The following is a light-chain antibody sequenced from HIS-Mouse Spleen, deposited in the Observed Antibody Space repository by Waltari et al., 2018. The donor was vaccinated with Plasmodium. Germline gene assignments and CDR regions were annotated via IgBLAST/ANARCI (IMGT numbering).Light chain of an antibody. V-gene: IGKV1-5*03. Sequence: DIQMTQSPSTPSASVGDRDTITCRSSQSISSWLAWYQQKPWKAPKLLIYKASSLESGVPSRFSGSGSGTEFTLTISSLQPDDFATYYCQQYNSYWTFGQGTKVEIK. CDR2: KAS. CDR3: QQYNSYWT. CDR1: QSISSW. J-gene: IGKJ1*01.